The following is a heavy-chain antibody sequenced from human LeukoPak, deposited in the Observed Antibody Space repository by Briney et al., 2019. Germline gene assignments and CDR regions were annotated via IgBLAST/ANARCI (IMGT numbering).Heavy chain of an antibody. Sequence: GGSLRLSCAASGFTSSSYSMNWVRQAPGKGLEWVSSISSSSSYIYYADSVKGRFTISRDNAKNSLYLQMNSLRAEDTAVYYCARVTMVRGVPPQYYFDYWGQGTLVTVSS. CDR3: ARVTMVRGVPPQYYFDY. V-gene: IGHV3-21*01. CDR2: ISSSSSYI. CDR1: GFTSSSYS. D-gene: IGHD3-10*01. J-gene: IGHJ4*02.